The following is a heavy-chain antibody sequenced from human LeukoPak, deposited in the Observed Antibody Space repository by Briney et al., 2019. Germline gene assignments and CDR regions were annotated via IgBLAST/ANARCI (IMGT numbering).Heavy chain of an antibody. CDR1: GYTFTSYY. D-gene: IGHD2-15*01. Sequence: ASVKVSCEACGYTFTSYYIVWVRQAPGQGLEWMGRIDPSGGSTSYAQKFQGRVTMTRGTSTSTVYMELSSLISEDTAVYYCARNSGSGFDYWGQGTLVTVSS. CDR3: ARNSGSGFDY. CDR2: IDPSGGST. V-gene: IGHV1-46*01. J-gene: IGHJ4*02.